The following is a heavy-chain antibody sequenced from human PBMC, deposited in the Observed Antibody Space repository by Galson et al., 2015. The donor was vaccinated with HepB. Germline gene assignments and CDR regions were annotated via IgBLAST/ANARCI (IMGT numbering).Heavy chain of an antibody. J-gene: IGHJ3*02. D-gene: IGHD2-2*01. CDR3: ARGGQYPGRYDAFDI. CDR2: ISTSTSYI. CDR1: GFTFSSYS. V-gene: IGHV3-21*01. Sequence: SLRLSCAASGFTFSSYSMNWVRQAPGKGLEWVSSISTSTSYIYYADSVKGRFTISRDNAKNSLYLQMNSLRAEDTALYYCARGGQYPGRYDAFDIWGQGTMLTVSS.